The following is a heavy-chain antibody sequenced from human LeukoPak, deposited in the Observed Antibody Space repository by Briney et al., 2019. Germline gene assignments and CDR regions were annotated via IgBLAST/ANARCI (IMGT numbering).Heavy chain of an antibody. V-gene: IGHV4-59*11. D-gene: IGHD4-11*01. Sequence: SQTLSLTCTVSGGSISSHYWSWIRQPPGKGLEWIGYIFSSVSTNYNPYLTSRATISVDTSKNHFSLKLSSVTAAAAAVNYCAREVISVTRDGTRLREARYYSYYMDVWGKGTTVTVSS. CDR3: AREVISVTRDGTRLREARYYSYYMDV. CDR2: IFSSVST. J-gene: IGHJ6*03. CDR1: GGSISSHY.